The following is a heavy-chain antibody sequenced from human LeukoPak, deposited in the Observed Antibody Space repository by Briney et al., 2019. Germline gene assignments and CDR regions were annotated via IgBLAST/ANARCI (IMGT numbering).Heavy chain of an antibody. Sequence: APVKVSYKASGYTFTRYVINSVRQATGQRLEWMGWMNPYRGITGYAQKFQGRVTMTRSTSISTAYMELSSLRSEDTAVYYCATASGIFGVVIYYGMDVWGQGTTVTVSS. D-gene: IGHD3-3*01. CDR3: ATASGIFGVVIYYGMDV. V-gene: IGHV1-8*01. J-gene: IGHJ6*02. CDR1: GYTFTRYV. CDR2: MNPYRGIT.